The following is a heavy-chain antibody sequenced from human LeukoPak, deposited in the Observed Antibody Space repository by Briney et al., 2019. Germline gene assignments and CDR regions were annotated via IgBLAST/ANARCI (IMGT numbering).Heavy chain of an antibody. J-gene: IGHJ4*02. CDR1: GFTFSSYA. CDR3: ATKYSYDSSGSYHITAHFDY. V-gene: IGHV3-23*01. CDR2: ISGSGGST. D-gene: IGHD3-22*01. Sequence: GGPLRLSCAASGFTFSSYAMSWVRQAPGKGLEWVSAISGSGGSTYYADSVKGRFTISRDNSKNTLYLQMNSKRAEDTDVYYCATKYSYDSSGSYHITAHFDYCGQGTLVTVSS.